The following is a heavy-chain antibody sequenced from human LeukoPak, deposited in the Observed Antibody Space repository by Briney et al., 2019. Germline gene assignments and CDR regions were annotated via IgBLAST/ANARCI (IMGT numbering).Heavy chain of an antibody. D-gene: IGHD3-10*01. V-gene: IGHV1-69*13. CDR2: IIPIFGTA. J-gene: IGHJ4*02. Sequence: ASVKVSCKASGGTFSSYAISWVRQAPGQGLEWMGGIIPIFGTANYAQKFQGRVTITADESTSTAYMELSSLRSEDTAVYYCAGVALLTMVRGVIIKAFDYWGQGTLVTVSS. CDR3: AGVALLTMVRGVIIKAFDY. CDR1: GGTFSSYA.